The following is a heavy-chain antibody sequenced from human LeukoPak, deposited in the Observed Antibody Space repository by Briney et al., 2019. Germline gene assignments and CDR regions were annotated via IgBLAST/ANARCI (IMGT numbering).Heavy chain of an antibody. Sequence: AASVKVSCKASGGTFSSYAISWVRQAPGQGLEWMGGIIPIFGTANYAQKFQGRVTITADESTSTAYMELSSLRSEDTAVYYCARDPDTTENYSWFDPWGQGTLVTVSS. CDR2: IIPIFGTA. J-gene: IGHJ5*02. CDR1: GGTFSSYA. V-gene: IGHV1-69*13. CDR3: ARDPDTTENYSWFDP. D-gene: IGHD4-17*01.